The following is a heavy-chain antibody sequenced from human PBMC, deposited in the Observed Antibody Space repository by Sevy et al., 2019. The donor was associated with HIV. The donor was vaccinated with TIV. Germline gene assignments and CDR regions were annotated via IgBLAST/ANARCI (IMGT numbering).Heavy chain of an antibody. D-gene: IGHD2-2*01. J-gene: IGHJ6*02. CDR2: INSDGSST. CDR1: GFTFSSYW. Sequence: GGSLRLSCAASGFTFSSYWMHWVRQAPGKGLVWVSRINSDGSSTSHADSVKGRFTISRDNAKNTLYLQMNSLRAEDTAVYYCARDLGCSSTSCYQDGMDVWGQGTTVTVSS. V-gene: IGHV3-74*01. CDR3: ARDLGCSSTSCYQDGMDV.